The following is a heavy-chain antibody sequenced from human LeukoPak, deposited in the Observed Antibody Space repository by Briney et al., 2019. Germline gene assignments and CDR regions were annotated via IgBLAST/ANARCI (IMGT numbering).Heavy chain of an antibody. CDR2: INPGGSSI. V-gene: IGHV3-74*01. D-gene: IGHD1-14*01. Sequence: PGGSLRLSCAASGFTFSSYWMHWVRQVPGKGLVWVARINPGGSSITYADSVKGRFTISRDNAKNTLYLQMDSLRAEDTGVYYCARSNQAYDYWAQGTLVTVFS. J-gene: IGHJ4*02. CDR3: ARSNQAYDY. CDR1: GFTFSSYW.